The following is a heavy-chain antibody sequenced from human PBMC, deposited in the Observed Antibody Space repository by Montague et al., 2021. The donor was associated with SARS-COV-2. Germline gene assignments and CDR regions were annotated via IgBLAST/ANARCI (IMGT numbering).Heavy chain of an antibody. V-gene: IGHV4-59*01. J-gene: IGHJ6*02. D-gene: IGHD2-15*01. CDR3: ARNLVVHYWYGMDV. CDR2: INYSGST. Sequence: SETLSLTCTVAGRSISSYYWSWIRQPPGKGLEWIGYINYSGSTNYNPSLKSRVAISVDTSKNQFSLNLSSVTAADTAVYYCARNLVVHYWYGMDVWGQGTTVTVSS. CDR1: GRSISSYY.